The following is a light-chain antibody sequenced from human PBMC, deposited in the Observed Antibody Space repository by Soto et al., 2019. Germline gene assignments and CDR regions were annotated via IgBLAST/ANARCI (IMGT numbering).Light chain of an antibody. Sequence: ELMMTQSPPTMSVSPVERATLSCRASQSVSSNLAWYQQKPGQAPRLLIYSASSRATGIPDRFSGSGSGTDFTLTISRLEPEDFAVYFCQQYGSSPWTFGQGTKVDIK. CDR3: QQYGSSPWT. CDR1: QSVSSN. CDR2: SAS. J-gene: IGKJ1*01. V-gene: IGKV3-20*01.